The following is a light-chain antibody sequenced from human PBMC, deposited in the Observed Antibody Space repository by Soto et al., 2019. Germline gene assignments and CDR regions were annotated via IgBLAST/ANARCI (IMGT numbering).Light chain of an antibody. CDR3: QQYDNSLWT. CDR2: GAS. CDR1: QTVSSVH. Sequence: EVVLTQSPGTLSLSPGERASLSCRASQTVSSVHLAWYQHKPGQAPRLLIYGASRRATGVPDRFSGSGSGTDFTLSLSRLEPEDFAVYYCQQYDNSLWTFGQGTKVDIK. V-gene: IGKV3-20*01. J-gene: IGKJ1*01.